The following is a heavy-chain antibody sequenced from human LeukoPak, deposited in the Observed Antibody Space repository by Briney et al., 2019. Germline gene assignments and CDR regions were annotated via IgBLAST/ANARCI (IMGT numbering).Heavy chain of an antibody. CDR1: GGSISSGSYY. CDR2: INHSGST. D-gene: IGHD3-9*01. V-gene: IGHV4-39*07. Sequence: SETLSLTCTVSGGSISSGSYYWSWIRQPPGKGLEWIGEINHSGSTNYNPSLKSRVTISVDTSKNQFSLKLSSVTAADTVVFFWPRNAYDILTGYYKVVGYFDYWGQGTLVTVSS. J-gene: IGHJ4*02. CDR3: PRNAYDILTGYYKVVGYFDY.